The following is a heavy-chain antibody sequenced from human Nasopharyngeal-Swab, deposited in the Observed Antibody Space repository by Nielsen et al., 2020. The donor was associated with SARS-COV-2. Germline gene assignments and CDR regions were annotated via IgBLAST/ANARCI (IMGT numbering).Heavy chain of an antibody. CDR3: ARLGPKNYFHN. V-gene: IGHV7-4-1*02. J-gene: IGHJ4*02. CDR2: IDTNTGDA. Sequence: ASVKVSCKTSGYTLINYAMNWVRQAPGQGLEFLGWIDTNTGDATYARDFAGRFVFSLDTSVSTAYLQISSLKADDTAVYYCARLGPKNYFHNWGQGTLVTVSS. CDR1: GYTLINYA.